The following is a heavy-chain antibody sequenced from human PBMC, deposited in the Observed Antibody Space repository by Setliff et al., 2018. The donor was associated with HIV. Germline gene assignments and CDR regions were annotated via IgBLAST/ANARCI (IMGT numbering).Heavy chain of an antibody. J-gene: IGHJ5*02. D-gene: IGHD6-19*01. CDR3: ARLRREEQWLVRGWFDP. CDR1: GGSFNGYY. V-gene: IGHV4-34*01. Sequence: SETLSLTCAVYGGSFNGYYWGWIRQPPGNGLEWIGSIYHTGSTYYKPSLKSRVTISVDTSKNQFSLRLSSVTAADTAVYYCARLRREEQWLVRGWFDPWGQGTLVTVSS. CDR2: IYHTGST.